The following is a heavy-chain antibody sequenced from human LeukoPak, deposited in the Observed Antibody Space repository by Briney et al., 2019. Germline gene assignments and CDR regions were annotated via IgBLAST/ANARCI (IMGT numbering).Heavy chain of an antibody. D-gene: IGHD3-22*01. CDR1: GFTFSSYA. CDR3: AKDWDYYDSSGYYYPFDY. CDR2: ISGSGGST. J-gene: IGHJ4*02. Sequence: PGGSLRLSCAASGFTFSSYAMSWVRQAPGKGLESVSAISGSGGSTYYADSVKGRFTISRDNSKNTLYLQMNSLRAEDTAVYYCAKDWDYYDSSGYYYPFDYWGQGTLVTVSS. V-gene: IGHV3-23*01.